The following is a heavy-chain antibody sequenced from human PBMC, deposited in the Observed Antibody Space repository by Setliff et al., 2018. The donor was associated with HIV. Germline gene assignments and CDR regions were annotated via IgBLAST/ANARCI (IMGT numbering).Heavy chain of an antibody. CDR3: AREDYYYYGMDV. V-gene: IGHV4-61*03. CDR1: GDSVSSRSYY. Sequence: SETLSLTCTVSGDSVSSRSYYWSWIRQPPGKGLEWIGYIYYSGSTNYNPPLKSRVTISVDTSKNHFSLKLRSVTAADTAVYYCAREDYYYYGMDVWGQGTTVTVSS. J-gene: IGHJ6*02. CDR2: IYYSGST.